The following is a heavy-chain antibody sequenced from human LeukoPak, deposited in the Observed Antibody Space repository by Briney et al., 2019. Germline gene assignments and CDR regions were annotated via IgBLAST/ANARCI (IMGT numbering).Heavy chain of an antibody. Sequence: GRSLRLSCTASGFTFSNSGMHWVRQAPGKGLEWVAVLSNDAINKYYADSVKGRFTISRDNSKNTLYLQMNSLRAEDTAVYYCARWLELMRNFDWWGQGTLVTVSS. V-gene: IGHV3-30*03. CDR1: GFTFSNSG. CDR2: LSNDAINK. D-gene: IGHD5-24*01. CDR3: ARWLELMRNFDW. J-gene: IGHJ4*02.